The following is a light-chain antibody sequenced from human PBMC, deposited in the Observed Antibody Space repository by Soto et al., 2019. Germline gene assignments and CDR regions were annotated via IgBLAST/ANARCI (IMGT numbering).Light chain of an antibody. J-gene: IGKJ3*01. CDR1: QGSTNY. Sequence: DLQMTQSPSSLPASVGARVTITCRSTQGSTNYLAWYQQKPGKVPNLLIYVPSTFQSGVPSRVSGSGSGTDFSLTISSLQPDDVGTYYCHKYNSAPFTFGPGTNVDLK. CDR3: HKYNSAPFT. CDR2: VPS. V-gene: IGKV1-27*01.